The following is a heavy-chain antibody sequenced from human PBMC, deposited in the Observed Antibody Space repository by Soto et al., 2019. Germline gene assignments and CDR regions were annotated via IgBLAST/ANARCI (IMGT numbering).Heavy chain of an antibody. CDR1: GGSISSYY. D-gene: IGHD3-10*01. J-gene: IGHJ3*02. V-gene: IGHV4-59*01. Sequence: SETLSLTCTVSGGSISSYYWSWIRQPPGKGLEWIGYIYYSGSTNYNPSLKSRVTISVDTSKNQFSLKLSSVTAADTAVYYCAREGSEYYGSGSPGWDAFDIWGQGTMVTVSS. CDR2: IYYSGST. CDR3: AREGSEYYGSGSPGWDAFDI.